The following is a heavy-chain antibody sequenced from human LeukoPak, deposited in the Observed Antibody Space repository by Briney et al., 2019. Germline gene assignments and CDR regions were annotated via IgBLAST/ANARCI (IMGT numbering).Heavy chain of an antibody. D-gene: IGHD4-17*01. Sequence: PGGSLRLSCAASGFTFHSYSMNWVRRAPGKGLEWVSYISGSSSTIYYADSVKGRFTISRDNAKDSLYLQMNSLRAEDTALYYCARARYDYGYWYFDLWGRGTLVTVSS. J-gene: IGHJ2*01. V-gene: IGHV3-48*04. CDR3: ARARYDYGYWYFDL. CDR1: GFTFHSYS. CDR2: ISGSSSTI.